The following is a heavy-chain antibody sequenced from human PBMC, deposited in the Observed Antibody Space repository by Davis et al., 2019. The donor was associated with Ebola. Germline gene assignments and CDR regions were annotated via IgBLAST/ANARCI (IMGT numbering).Heavy chain of an antibody. CDR3: ARHLYLGTRSYWYFDL. CDR2: IYYSGST. CDR1: GGSISSSSYY. D-gene: IGHD3-16*01. J-gene: IGHJ2*01. V-gene: IGHV4-39*01. Sequence: MPSETLSLTCTVSGGSISSSSYYWGWIRQPPGKGLEWIGSIYYSGSTYYNPSLKSRVTISVDTSKNQFSLKLSSVTAADTAVYYCARHLYLGTRSYWYFDLWGRGTLVTVSS.